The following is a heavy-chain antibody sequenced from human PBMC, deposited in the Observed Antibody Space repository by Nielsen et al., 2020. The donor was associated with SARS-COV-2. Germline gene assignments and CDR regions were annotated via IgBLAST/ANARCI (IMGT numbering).Heavy chain of an antibody. CDR3: ARGRAPLRY. D-gene: IGHD2-15*01. J-gene: IGHJ4*02. V-gene: IGHV4-34*01. CDR1: GGSFTGYF. Sequence: SETLSLTCDVYGGSFTGYFWSWIRQPPGKGLEWIGHRSHSGDTDYNPSLRSRVTISVDTAKNQFSLHLNSVTAADTAMYYCARGRAPLRYWGQGILVTVSS. CDR2: RSHSGDT.